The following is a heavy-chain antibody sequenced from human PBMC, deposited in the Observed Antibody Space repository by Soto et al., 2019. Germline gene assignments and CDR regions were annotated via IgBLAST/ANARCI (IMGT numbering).Heavy chain of an antibody. CDR2: IYYSGST. CDR3: ARHVLLGGYYYYYGMDV. D-gene: IGHD3-16*01. CDR1: GGSISSSSYY. Sequence: SETLSLTCTVSGGSISSSSYYWGWIRQPPGKGLEWIGSIYYSGSTYYKPSLKSRVTISVDTSKNQFSLKLSSVTAADTAVYYCARHVLLGGYYYYYGMDVCGQGTTVTVSS. J-gene: IGHJ6*02. V-gene: IGHV4-39*01.